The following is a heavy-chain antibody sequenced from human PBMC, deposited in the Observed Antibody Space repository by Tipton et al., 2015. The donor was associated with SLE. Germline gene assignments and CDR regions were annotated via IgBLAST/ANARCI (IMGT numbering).Heavy chain of an antibody. D-gene: IGHD3-22*01. V-gene: IGHV3-21*03. CDR3: ARARGTRYYDSSGYYFDY. Sequence: SLRLSCAASGFTFSSYSMNWVRQAPGKGLEWVSSISSSSSYIYYADSVKGRFTISRDNAKNSLYLQMNSLRAEDTAVYYCARARGTRYYDSSGYYFDYWGQVTLVTVSS. J-gene: IGHJ4*02. CDR2: ISSSSSYI. CDR1: GFTFSSYS.